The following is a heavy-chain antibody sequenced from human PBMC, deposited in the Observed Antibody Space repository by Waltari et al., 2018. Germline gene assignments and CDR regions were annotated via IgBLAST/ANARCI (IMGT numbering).Heavy chain of an antibody. CDR1: GGSISSGTYY. CDR3: AGQGDYYAFDI. J-gene: IGHJ3*02. V-gene: IGHV4-61*02. D-gene: IGHD4-17*01. CDR2: IYTSGRT. Sequence: QVQLQESGPGLVKTSQTLSLTCTVSGGSISSGTYYWTWIRQPAGKGLEWIGRIYTSGRTNYNPSLKSRLIISVDTSKNQFSLKLTSVTAADTAVYYCAGQGDYYAFDIWGQGTMLTVSS.